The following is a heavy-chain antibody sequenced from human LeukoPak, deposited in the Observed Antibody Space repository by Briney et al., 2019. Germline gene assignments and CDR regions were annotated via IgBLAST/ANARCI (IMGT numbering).Heavy chain of an antibody. V-gene: IGHV1-46*01. D-gene: IGHD2-15*01. CDR1: GYTFTRNF. J-gene: IGHJ4*02. Sequence: ASVKVSFKASGYTFTRNFMHWVRQAPGHGLEWMGVFNPSGGSATYSQNFQGRVTMTRDTSTSTVYMEMSSLRSEDTAVYYCARESCSGGSCYFFDYWGQGTLVTVSS. CDR2: FNPSGGSA. CDR3: ARESCSGGSCYFFDY.